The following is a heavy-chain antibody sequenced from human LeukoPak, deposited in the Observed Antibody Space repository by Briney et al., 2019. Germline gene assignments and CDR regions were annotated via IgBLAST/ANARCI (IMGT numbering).Heavy chain of an antibody. Sequence: SETLSLTCAVSGGSISSSNYYWNWIRQPAGKGLEWIGRIYTSGSTNYNPSLKSRVTISVDTSKNQFSLKLTSVTDADAAVYYCARDCSGGNCYLGVIDYWGQGTQVIVSS. CDR1: GGSISSSNYY. D-gene: IGHD2-15*01. J-gene: IGHJ4*02. CDR2: IYTSGST. CDR3: ARDCSGGNCYLGVIDY. V-gene: IGHV4-61*02.